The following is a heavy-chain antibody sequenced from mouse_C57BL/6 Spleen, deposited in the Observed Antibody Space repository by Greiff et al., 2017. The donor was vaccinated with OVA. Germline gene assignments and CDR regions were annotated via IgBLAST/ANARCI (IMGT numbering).Heavy chain of an antibody. CDR3: ARAITTVVGKYFDV. CDR1: GYAFSSSW. J-gene: IGHJ1*03. Sequence: QVQLQQSGPELVKPGASVKISCKASGYAFSSSWMNWVKQRPGKGLEWIGRIYPGDGDTNYNGKFKGKATLTADKSSSTAYMQLSSLTSEDSAVYFCARAITTVVGKYFDVWGTGTTVTVSS. CDR2: IYPGDGDT. V-gene: IGHV1-82*01. D-gene: IGHD1-1*01.